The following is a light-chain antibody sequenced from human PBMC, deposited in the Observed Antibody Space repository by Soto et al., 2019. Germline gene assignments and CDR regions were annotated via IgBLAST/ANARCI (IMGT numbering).Light chain of an antibody. CDR3: QQYGSSLYT. J-gene: IGKJ2*01. CDR2: SGS. CDR1: QSVSSSY. Sequence: EIVLTQSPGTLSLSPGETATLSCRASQSVSSSYLAWYQQKPGQAPRLLIYSGSTRATGIPDRFSVSGSGTDFTLTITRLEPEDFAVYYCQQYGSSLYTFGQGTKVEIK. V-gene: IGKV3-20*01.